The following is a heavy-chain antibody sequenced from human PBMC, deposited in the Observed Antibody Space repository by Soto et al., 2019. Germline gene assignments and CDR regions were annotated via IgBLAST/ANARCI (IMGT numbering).Heavy chain of an antibody. CDR3: AKGPAIVLVPAAMNYYYGMDV. J-gene: IGHJ6*02. Sequence: QVQLVESGGGVVQPGRSLRLSCAASGFTFSSYGMHWVRQAPGKGLEWVAVISYDGSNKNYEDSVKGRFTISRDNSKNXLXLXXNSLRAEDTAVYYCAKGPAIVLVPAAMNYYYGMDVWGQGTTVTVSS. CDR1: GFTFSSYG. V-gene: IGHV3-30*18. D-gene: IGHD2-2*01. CDR2: ISYDGSNK.